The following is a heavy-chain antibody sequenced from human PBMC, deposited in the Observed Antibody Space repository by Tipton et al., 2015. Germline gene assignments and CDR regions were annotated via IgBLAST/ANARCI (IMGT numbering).Heavy chain of an antibody. Sequence: TLSLTCAVSGGSIDSYYWSWIRQPPGKGLDWIGYIYYSGSTNYNPSLKSRVSISVDTSKSQFFLKLNSVTAADTAVYYCARARGRHGGLFDSWGQGTLVTVSS. CDR1: GGSIDSYY. J-gene: IGHJ4*02. CDR2: IYYSGST. CDR3: ARARGRHGGLFDS. D-gene: IGHD4-23*01. V-gene: IGHV4-59*01.